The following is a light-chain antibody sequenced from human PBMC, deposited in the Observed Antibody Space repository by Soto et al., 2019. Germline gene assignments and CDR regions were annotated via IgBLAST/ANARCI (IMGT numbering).Light chain of an antibody. CDR2: DAS. V-gene: IGKV1-5*01. CDR1: QSISSW. Sequence: DIQMTQSPSTLSASVGDRVIITCRASQSISSWLAWYQQKPGKAPKVLIYDASSLKSGVPSRFSGSGSGTEFTLTISSLQPDYLATYYCQQYNRYSRTFGQGTKVDIK. J-gene: IGKJ1*01. CDR3: QQYNRYSRT.